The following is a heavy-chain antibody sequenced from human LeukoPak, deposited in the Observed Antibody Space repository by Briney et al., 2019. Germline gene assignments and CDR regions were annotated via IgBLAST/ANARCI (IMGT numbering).Heavy chain of an antibody. Sequence: SETLSLTCTVSGGSISSSSYYWGWIRQPPGKGLEWIGSIYYSGSTYYNPSLKSRVTISVDTSKNQFSLKLSSVTAADTAVYYCARAGRTVTTCCWFDPWGQGTLVTVSS. J-gene: IGHJ5*02. CDR3: ARAGRTVTTCCWFDP. D-gene: IGHD4-17*01. V-gene: IGHV4-39*07. CDR1: GGSISSSSYY. CDR2: IYYSGST.